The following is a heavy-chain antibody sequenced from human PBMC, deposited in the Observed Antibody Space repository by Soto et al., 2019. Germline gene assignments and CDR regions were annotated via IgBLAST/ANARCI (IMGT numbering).Heavy chain of an antibody. Sequence: SETLSLTCTVSGGSISSYYWSWIRQPPGKGLEWIGYIYYSGSTNYNPSLKSRVTISVDTSKNQFSLKLSSVTAADTAVYYCARNLKVGATYFRYYYGMDVWGQGTTVTVSS. J-gene: IGHJ6*02. D-gene: IGHD1-26*01. CDR3: ARNLKVGATYFRYYYGMDV. CDR1: GGSISSYY. V-gene: IGHV4-59*01. CDR2: IYYSGST.